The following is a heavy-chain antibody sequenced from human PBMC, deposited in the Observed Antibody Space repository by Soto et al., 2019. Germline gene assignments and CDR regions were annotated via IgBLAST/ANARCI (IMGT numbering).Heavy chain of an antibody. CDR3: VRGSDSGSYRSYWHLDL. D-gene: IGHD1-26*01. CDR1: GFNFSNNA. V-gene: IGHV3-30-3*01. CDR2: ISFDGSKK. J-gene: IGHJ2*01. Sequence: LRLSCAASGFNFSNNALHWVRQAPGRGLESVAFISFDGSKKFSADSLKGRFTISRDNSKNTMYLQINSLRPEDTAVYYCVRGSDSGSYRSYWHLDLWGRGTLVTVSS.